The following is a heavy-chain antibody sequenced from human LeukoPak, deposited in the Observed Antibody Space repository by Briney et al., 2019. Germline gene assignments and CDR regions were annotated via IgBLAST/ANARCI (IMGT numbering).Heavy chain of an antibody. J-gene: IGHJ3*02. V-gene: IGHV3-21*01. Sequence: GGSVRLSCAASGFXFSTHGMNWVRQAPGKGLEWVSFIDTTTSYKYYADSVKGRFTISRDNAKNSLYLQMNSLRADDTAFYYCARGRSITILRGVAISDGFDIWGQGTMVTVSS. CDR1: GFXFSTHG. D-gene: IGHD3-10*01. CDR2: IDTTTSYK. CDR3: ARGRSITILRGVAISDGFDI.